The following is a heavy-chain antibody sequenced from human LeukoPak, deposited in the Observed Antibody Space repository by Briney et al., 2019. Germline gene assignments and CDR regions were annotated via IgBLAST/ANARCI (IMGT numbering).Heavy chain of an antibody. D-gene: IGHD1-1*01. J-gene: IGHJ4*02. CDR2: ILPSGAT. Sequence: KCSETLSLTCPVSGASITSHYWSWVRPSAGKRLEWIGRILPSGATPYSPSFQSRVTMSVDTSRNQFSLKLTSVTAADTAVYYCAKRGWSDNWTLLDWGQGTLVTVSS. CDR1: GASITSHY. CDR3: AKRGWSDNWTLLD. V-gene: IGHV4-4*07.